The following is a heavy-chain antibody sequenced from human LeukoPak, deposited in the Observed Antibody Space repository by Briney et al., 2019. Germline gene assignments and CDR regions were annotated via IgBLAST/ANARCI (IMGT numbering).Heavy chain of an antibody. Sequence: SETLSLTCTVSGGSISSYYWSWIRQPPGKGLEWIGYIYYSGSTNYNPSLKSRVTISVDTSKNQFSLKLSSVTAADTAVYYCATNLLHNYDILTGYGYWGQGTLVTVSS. CDR1: GGSISSYY. D-gene: IGHD3-9*01. J-gene: IGHJ4*02. V-gene: IGHV4-59*01. CDR2: IYYSGST. CDR3: ATNLLHNYDILTGYGY.